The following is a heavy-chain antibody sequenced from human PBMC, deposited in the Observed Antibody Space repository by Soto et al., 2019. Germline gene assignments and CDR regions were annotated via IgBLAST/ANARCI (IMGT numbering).Heavy chain of an antibody. D-gene: IGHD4-4*01. CDR2: ISGGGSNT. J-gene: IGHJ4*02. Sequence: GGSLRLSCAASGFPFSSYVMAWVRQAPGEGLEWVSGISGGGSNTFYADSVKGRFTISRDNSKNTLLLQMNSLGAEDTAVYYCAKDSNKYSSSLRGRYFDYWGQGIGVTVSS. CDR1: GFPFSSYV. CDR3: AKDSNKYSSSLRGRYFDY. V-gene: IGHV3-23*01.